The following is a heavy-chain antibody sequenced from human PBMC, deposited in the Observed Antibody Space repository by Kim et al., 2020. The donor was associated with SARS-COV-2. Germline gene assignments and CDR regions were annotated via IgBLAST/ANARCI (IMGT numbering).Heavy chain of an antibody. CDR2: INHSGST. CDR3: ARGYSSGWYAGTWYFDL. D-gene: IGHD6-19*01. J-gene: IGHJ2*01. Sequence: SETLSLTCAVYGGSFSGYYWSWIRQPPGKGLEWIGEINHSGSTNYNPSLKSRVTISVDTSKNQFSLKLSSVTAADTAVYYCARGYSSGWYAGTWYFDLWGRGTLVTVSS. CDR1: GGSFSGYY. V-gene: IGHV4-34*01.